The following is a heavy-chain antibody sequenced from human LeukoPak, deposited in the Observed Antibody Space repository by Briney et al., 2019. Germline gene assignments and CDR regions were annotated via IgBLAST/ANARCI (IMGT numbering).Heavy chain of an antibody. CDR1: GFTFSSYA. CDR3: ASLWFGELYYYYGMNV. J-gene: IGHJ6*02. CDR2: ISGSGGST. Sequence: GGPLRLSCAASGFTFSSYAMSWVRQAPGKGLEWVSAISGSGGSTYYADSVKGRFTISRDNSKNTLYLQMNSLRAEGTAVYYCASLWFGELYYYYGMNVWGQGTTVTVSS. D-gene: IGHD3-10*01. V-gene: IGHV3-23*01.